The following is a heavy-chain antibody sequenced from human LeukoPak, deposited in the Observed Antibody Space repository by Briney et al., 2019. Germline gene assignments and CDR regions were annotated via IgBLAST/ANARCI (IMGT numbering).Heavy chain of an antibody. D-gene: IGHD1-26*01. CDR1: GFTFSSYW. CDR3: ARETTTGVGADAFDI. J-gene: IGHJ3*02. Sequence: GGSLRLSCAASGFTFSSYWMSWVRQAPGKGLEWVANIKQDGSEKYYVDSVKGRFTISRDNAKNSLYLQMNSLRAEDTAVYYCARETTTGVGADAFDIWGQGTMVTVSS. CDR2: IKQDGSEK. V-gene: IGHV3-7*01.